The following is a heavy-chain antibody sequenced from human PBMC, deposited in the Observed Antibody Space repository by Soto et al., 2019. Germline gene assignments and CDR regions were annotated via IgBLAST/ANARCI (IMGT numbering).Heavy chain of an antibody. CDR3: AKDMPLAAPKFRQNFDYGMDV. D-gene: IGHD2-21*01. J-gene: IGHJ6*02. Sequence: EVQLVESGGVVVQPGGSLRLSCAASGFAFDDYTMHWVRQAPGKGLEWVSLISWDGGSTYYADSVKGRFTISRDNSKNSLYLQMNSLRTEDTALYYCAKDMPLAAPKFRQNFDYGMDVWGQGTTVTVSS. V-gene: IGHV3-43*01. CDR1: GFAFDDYT. CDR2: ISWDGGST.